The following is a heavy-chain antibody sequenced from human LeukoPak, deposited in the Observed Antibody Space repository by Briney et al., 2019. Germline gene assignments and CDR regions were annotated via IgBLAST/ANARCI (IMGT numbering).Heavy chain of an antibody. CDR3: ARGVTYSSSWSYYYYGMDV. Sequence: GESLRLSCAASGFTFSSYAMHWVRQAPGKGLEWVAVISYDGSNKYYADSVKGRFTISRDNSKNTLYLQMNSLRAEDTAVYYCARGVTYSSSWSYYYYGMDVWGQGTTVTVSS. D-gene: IGHD6-13*01. V-gene: IGHV3-30-3*01. CDR2: ISYDGSNK. J-gene: IGHJ6*02. CDR1: GFTFSSYA.